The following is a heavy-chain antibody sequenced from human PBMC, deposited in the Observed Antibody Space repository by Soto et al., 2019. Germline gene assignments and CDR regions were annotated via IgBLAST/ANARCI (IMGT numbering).Heavy chain of an antibody. CDR3: VSDRGYGHASVPYS. J-gene: IGHJ4*02. V-gene: IGHV3-30*03. CDR1: GFG. D-gene: IGHD5-18*01. Sequence: QAQLVESGGGVVQPGRSLRLSFAASGFGMHWVRQAPGTGLEWVAVISYDGGLQHYADSVKGRFTISRDNSKNMVLLQMNSLRAEDTAVYYCVSDRGYGHASVPYSWGQGTLVSVSS. CDR2: ISYDGGLQ.